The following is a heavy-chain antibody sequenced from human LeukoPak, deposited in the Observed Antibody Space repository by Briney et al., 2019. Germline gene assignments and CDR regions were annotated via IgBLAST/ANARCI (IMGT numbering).Heavy chain of an antibody. D-gene: IGHD2-15*01. CDR2: IIPIFGTA. J-gene: IGHJ5*02. Sequence: GASVTVSRKASGGTFTSYAISWVRQAPGQGLEWMGGIIPIFGTANYAQKFQGRVTITTDKSTSTAYMELSSLRFEDTAVYYCATGVKLYCSGGSCPNWFDPWGQGTLVTVSS. CDR1: GGTFTSYA. CDR3: ATGVKLYCSGGSCPNWFDP. V-gene: IGHV1-69*05.